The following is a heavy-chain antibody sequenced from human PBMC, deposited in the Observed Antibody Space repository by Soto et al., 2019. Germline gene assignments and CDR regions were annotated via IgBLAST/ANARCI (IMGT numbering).Heavy chain of an antibody. V-gene: IGHV1-18*01. J-gene: IGHJ4*02. Sequence: ASVKVSCKASGYTFTSYGITWVRQAPGLGLEWMGWINVYNGKTNYAQKFQARVTMTTDTSTNSIYMELRSLRSEDTAVYYCAKVGCSGGSCYAVDYWGQGTLVTVSS. D-gene: IGHD2-15*01. CDR2: INVYNGKT. CDR3: AKVGCSGGSCYAVDY. CDR1: GYTFTSYG.